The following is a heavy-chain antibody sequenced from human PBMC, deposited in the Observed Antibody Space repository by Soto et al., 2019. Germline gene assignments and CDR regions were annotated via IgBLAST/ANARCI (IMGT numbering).Heavy chain of an antibody. D-gene: IGHD5-18*01. V-gene: IGHV1-3*01. Sequence: ASVKVSCKASGYTFTSYAMHWVRQAPGQRLEWMGWINAGNGNTKYSQKFQGRVTITRDTSASTAYMELSSLRSEDTAVYYRARDLVGNTAMFWGQGTLVTVSS. J-gene: IGHJ4*02. CDR3: ARDLVGNTAMF. CDR1: GYTFTSYA. CDR2: INAGNGNT.